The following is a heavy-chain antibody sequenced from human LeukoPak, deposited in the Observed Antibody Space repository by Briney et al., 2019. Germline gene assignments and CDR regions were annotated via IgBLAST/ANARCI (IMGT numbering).Heavy chain of an antibody. CDR3: ARTIEDFSSGYDY. Sequence: PGGSLRLSCAASGFTFSSYWMSWVRQAPGKGLEWVANIKQDGSEKYYVDSVKGRFTISRDNAKNSLYLQMNSLRAEDTAVYYCARTIEDFSSGYDYWGQGTLVTVSS. J-gene: IGHJ4*02. CDR2: IKQDGSEK. V-gene: IGHV3-7*01. CDR1: GFTFSSYW. D-gene: IGHD3-22*01.